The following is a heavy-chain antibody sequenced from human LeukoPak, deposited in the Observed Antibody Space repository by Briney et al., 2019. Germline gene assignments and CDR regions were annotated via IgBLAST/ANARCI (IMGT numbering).Heavy chain of an antibody. V-gene: IGHV4-34*01. CDR2: INHSGST. CDR1: GGSFSGYY. CDR3: ARGRGSRVALTFWVY. D-gene: IGHD2/OR15-2a*01. J-gene: IGHJ4*02. Sequence: SETLSLTCAVYGGSFSGYYWSWIRQPPGKGLEWIGEINHSGSTNYNPSLKSRVTISVDTSKNQFSLKLSSVTAADTAVYYCARGRGSRVALTFWVYWGQGTLVNVSS.